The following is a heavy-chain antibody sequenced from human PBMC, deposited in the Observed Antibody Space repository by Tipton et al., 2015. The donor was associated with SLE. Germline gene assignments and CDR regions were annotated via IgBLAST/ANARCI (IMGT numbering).Heavy chain of an antibody. D-gene: IGHD3-10*01. CDR2: IYYSGST. CDR1: GGSISSHY. V-gene: IGHV4-59*11. J-gene: IGHJ3*02. Sequence: LRLSCTVSGGSISSHYWSWIRQPPGKGLEWIGSIYYSGSTYYNPPLKSRVTISVDTSKNQFSLKLSSVTAADTAVYYCARYQRLLWFPGRSDDAFDIWGQGTMVTVSS. CDR3: ARYQRLLWFPGRSDDAFDI.